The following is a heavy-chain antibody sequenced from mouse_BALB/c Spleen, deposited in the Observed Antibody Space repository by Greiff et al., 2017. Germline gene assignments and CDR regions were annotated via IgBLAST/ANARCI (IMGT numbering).Heavy chain of an antibody. CDR3: ARGGGNYPFDY. Sequence: EVQGVESGGGLVQPGGSLRLSCATSGFTFTDYYMSWVRQPPGKALEWLGFIRNKANGYTTEYSASVKGRFTISRDNSQSILYLQMNTLRAEDSATYYCARGGGNYPFDYWGQGTTLTVSS. V-gene: IGHV7-3*02. CDR1: GFTFTDYY. J-gene: IGHJ2*01. D-gene: IGHD2-1*01. CDR2: IRNKANGYTT.